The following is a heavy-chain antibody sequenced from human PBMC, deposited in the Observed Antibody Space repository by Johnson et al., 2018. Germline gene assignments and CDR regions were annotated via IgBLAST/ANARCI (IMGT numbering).Heavy chain of an antibody. CDR2: ISYDGSNK. CDR1: GLTLSTYT. V-gene: IGHV3-30*04. J-gene: IGHJ3*02. CDR3: AKESYYYDSSGYYSGAFDI. D-gene: IGHD3-22*01. Sequence: QVQLVQSGGGVVQXGRSXTLXCAASGLTLSTYTMHWVRQAPGKGLEWLSVISYDGSNKYYADSVKGRFTLSRDNSKNTLYLQMNSLRAEDTAVYYCAKESYYYDSSGYYSGAFDIWGQGTMVTVSS.